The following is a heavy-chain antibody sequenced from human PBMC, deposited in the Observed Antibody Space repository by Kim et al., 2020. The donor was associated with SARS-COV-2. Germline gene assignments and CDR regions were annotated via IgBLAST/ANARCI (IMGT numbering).Heavy chain of an antibody. CDR3: ARVIAAPGLEYYYYGMDV. D-gene: IGHD6-6*01. CDR2: IYHSGST. Sequence: SETLSLTCTVSGYSISSGYYWGWIRQPPGKGLEWIGSIYHSGSTYYNPSLKSRVTISVDTSKNQFSLKLSSVTAADTAVYYCARVIAAPGLEYYYYGMDVWGQGTTVTVSS. J-gene: IGHJ6*02. V-gene: IGHV4-38-2*02. CDR1: GYSISSGYY.